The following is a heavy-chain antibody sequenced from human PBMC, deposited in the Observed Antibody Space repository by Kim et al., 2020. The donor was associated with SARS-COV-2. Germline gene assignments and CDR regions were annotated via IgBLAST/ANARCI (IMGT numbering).Heavy chain of an antibody. D-gene: IGHD3-22*01. Sequence: SETLSLTCTVSGGSMSSSSYYWGWVRQPPGKGLEWIGSIYYSGSTYYNSSLKSRVTISVDTSKNQFSLKLSSVTAADTAVYSCARLFLTYYDSSGNDAFDIWGQGTMVTVSS. CDR1: GGSMSSSSYY. J-gene: IGHJ3*02. CDR2: IYYSGST. V-gene: IGHV4-39*01. CDR3: ARLFLTYYDSSGNDAFDI.